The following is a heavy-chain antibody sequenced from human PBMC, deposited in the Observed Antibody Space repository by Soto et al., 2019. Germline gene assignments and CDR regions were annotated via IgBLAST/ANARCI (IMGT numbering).Heavy chain of an antibody. CDR3: ARDSRAWFGELHTDY. Sequence: SGGSLRLSCAASGFTFSSYWMSWVRQAPGKGLEWVANIKQDGSEKYYVDSVKGRFTISRDNAKNSLYLQMNSLRAEDTAVYYCARDSRAWFGELHTDYWGQGTLVTVSS. CDR2: IKQDGSEK. J-gene: IGHJ4*02. V-gene: IGHV3-7*01. CDR1: GFTFSSYW. D-gene: IGHD3-10*01.